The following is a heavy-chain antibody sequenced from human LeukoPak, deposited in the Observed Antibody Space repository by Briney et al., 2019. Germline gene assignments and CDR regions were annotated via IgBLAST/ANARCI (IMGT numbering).Heavy chain of an antibody. Sequence: CGPTLVNPTQTLTLTCTFSGFSLTTTTMGVGWIRQPPGKALEWLALIFWNDDKRYSPSLTSRLTVIKDTSKNQVVLTMTNMDPVDTATYFCAHIVLGDNWFDPWGQGTLVTVSS. V-gene: IGHV2-5*01. J-gene: IGHJ5*02. CDR3: AHIVLGDNWFDP. CDR1: GFSLTTTTMG. CDR2: IFWNDDK. D-gene: IGHD3-10*02.